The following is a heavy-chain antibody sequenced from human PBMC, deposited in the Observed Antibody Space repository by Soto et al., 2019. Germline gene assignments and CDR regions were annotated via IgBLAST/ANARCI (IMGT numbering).Heavy chain of an antibody. CDR2: INTFNGNT. CDR3: ARGFIPENY. V-gene: IGHV1-18*01. Sequence: QVHLVQSEGEVKKPGASVKVSCKTSGYTFSDYGVSWVRQAPGQGLAWMGWINTFNGNTKYGQNFQDRVTLSIDTSTSTVFLELTSLKFDDAAVYFCARGFIPENYWGQGTRVIVSS. J-gene: IGHJ4*02. CDR1: GYTFSDYG.